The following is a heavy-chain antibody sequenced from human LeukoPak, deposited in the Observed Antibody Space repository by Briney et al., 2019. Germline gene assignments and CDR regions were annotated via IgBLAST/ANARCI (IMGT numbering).Heavy chain of an antibody. V-gene: IGHV3-43*02. CDR1: GFTFDDYA. Sequence: GGSLRLSCAASGFTFDDYAMHWVRQAPGKGLEWVSLISGDGGSTYYADSVKGRFTISRDNSKNSLYLQMNSLRTEDTALYYCATNYYDSSGYYSYWYFDIWGRGTLVTLSS. J-gene: IGHJ2*01. CDR2: ISGDGGST. D-gene: IGHD3-22*01. CDR3: ATNYYDSSGYYSYWYFDI.